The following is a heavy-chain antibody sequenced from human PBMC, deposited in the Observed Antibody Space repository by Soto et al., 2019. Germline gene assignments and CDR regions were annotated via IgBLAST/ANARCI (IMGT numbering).Heavy chain of an antibody. D-gene: IGHD6-19*01. CDR2: VYRSGAA. J-gene: IGHJ4*02. CDR3: ARDYPYALDGAGYFDV. Sequence: AETVNLTCTVSVDPVGKGDYWAWVGQSPGTGLEWIGSVYRSGAAYYSPSLKSRVTISVDTSKNQFSLHLRSVTATDAAVYYCARDYPYALDGAGYFDVWGPGTSVTVSS. V-gene: IGHV4-38-2*02. CDR1: VDPVGKGDY.